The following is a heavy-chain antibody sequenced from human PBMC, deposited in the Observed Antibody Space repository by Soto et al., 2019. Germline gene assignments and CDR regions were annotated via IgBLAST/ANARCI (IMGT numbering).Heavy chain of an antibody. CDR1: GYIFVNYG. CDR3: EMVDNYVTPTPQDV. J-gene: IGHJ6*02. V-gene: IGHV1-18*01. D-gene: IGHD3-16*01. CDR2: ISPSSGNT. Sequence: QVQLVQSGDEVRKPGSSVKVSCKASGYIFVNYGIAWVRQAPGQGLEWMGWISPSSGNTHYASKVQGRPTMTTDTSTSTAYMELWSLTSDDTAVYYCEMVDNYVTPTPQDVWGQGTTVTVSS.